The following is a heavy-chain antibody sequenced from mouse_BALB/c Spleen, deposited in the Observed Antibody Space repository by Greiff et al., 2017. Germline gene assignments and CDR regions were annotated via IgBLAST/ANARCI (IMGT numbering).Heavy chain of an antibody. V-gene: IGHV5-6-2*01. CDR1: GFTFSSYY. D-gene: IGHD3-1*01. CDR2: INSNGGST. J-gene: IGHJ4*01. Sequence: EVKVVESGGGLVKLGGSLKLSCAASGFTFSSYYMSWVRQTPEKRLELVAAINSNGGSTYYPDTVKGRFTISRDNAKNTLYLQMSSLKSEDTALYYCARHDARATMDYWGQGTSVTVSS. CDR3: ARHDARATMDY.